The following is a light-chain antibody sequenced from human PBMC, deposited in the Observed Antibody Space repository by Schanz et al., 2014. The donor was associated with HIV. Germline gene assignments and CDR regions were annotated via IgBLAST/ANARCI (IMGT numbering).Light chain of an antibody. CDR1: SSDVGGYNY. CDR3: SSYAGTANLI. CDR2: DVS. J-gene: IGLJ2*01. V-gene: IGLV2-11*01. Sequence: QSALTQPASVSGSPGQSISISCTGTSSDVGGYNYVSWYQQHPGKAPKLMIYDVSKRPSGVPDRFSGSKSDNTASLTISGLQVEDEADYHCSSYAGTANLIFGGGTKLTVL.